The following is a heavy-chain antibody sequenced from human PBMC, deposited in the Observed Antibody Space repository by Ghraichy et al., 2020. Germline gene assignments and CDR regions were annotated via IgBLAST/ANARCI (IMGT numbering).Heavy chain of an antibody. CDR1: GFTFNIYA. Sequence: GGSLRLSCAASGFTFNIYAMSWVRQAPGKGLEWVSSIGGSGVNTYYADSVKGRFTLSRDNSKNTLYLQMNSLRAEDTAISYGAKDGGGGSYYGVNYFDCWGQGTLVTVSS. V-gene: IGHV3-23*01. J-gene: IGHJ4*02. CDR3: AKDGGGGSYYGVNYFDC. D-gene: IGHD1-26*01. CDR2: IGGSGVNT.